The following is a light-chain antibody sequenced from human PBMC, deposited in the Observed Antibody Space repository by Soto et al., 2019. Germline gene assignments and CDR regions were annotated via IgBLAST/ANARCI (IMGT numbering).Light chain of an antibody. CDR3: AAWDDSLNGVV. V-gene: IGLV1-44*01. CDR2: SHN. Sequence: QSVLTQPPSASGTPGQRVTISCSGSTSNIGSNTVNWYHHLPGTAPKLLSYSHNQRPSGVPDRFSGSRSGTSASLAISGLQSDDEADYYCAAWDDSLNGVVFGGGTKVTVL. J-gene: IGLJ2*01. CDR1: TSNIGSNT.